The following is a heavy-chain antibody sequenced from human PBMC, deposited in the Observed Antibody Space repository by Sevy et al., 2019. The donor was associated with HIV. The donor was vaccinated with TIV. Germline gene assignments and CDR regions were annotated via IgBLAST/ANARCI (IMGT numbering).Heavy chain of an antibody. CDR3: AKDRDYDSSGKGAFDI. Sequence: GGSLRLSCAASGFTFSSYAMSWVRQAPGKGLEWVSAISGSGGSTYYADSVKGRFTTSRDNSKNTLYLQMNSLRAEDTAVYYCAKDRDYDSSGKGAFDIWGQGTMVTVSS. V-gene: IGHV3-23*01. J-gene: IGHJ3*02. CDR2: ISGSGGST. D-gene: IGHD3-22*01. CDR1: GFTFSSYA.